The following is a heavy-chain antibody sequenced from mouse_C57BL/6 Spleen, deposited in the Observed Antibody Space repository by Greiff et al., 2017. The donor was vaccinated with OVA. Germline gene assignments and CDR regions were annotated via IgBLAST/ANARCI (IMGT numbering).Heavy chain of an antibody. V-gene: IGHV1-76*01. CDR3: ARLDDYEYYFDY. CDR2: IYPGSGNT. Sequence: QVQLKQSGAELVRPGASVKLSCKASGYTFTDYYINWVKQRPGQGLEWIARIYPGSGNTYYNEKFKGKATLTAEKSSSTAYMQLSSLTSEDSAVYFCARLDDYEYYFDYWGQGTTLTVSS. CDR1: GYTFTDYY. J-gene: IGHJ2*01. D-gene: IGHD2-4*01.